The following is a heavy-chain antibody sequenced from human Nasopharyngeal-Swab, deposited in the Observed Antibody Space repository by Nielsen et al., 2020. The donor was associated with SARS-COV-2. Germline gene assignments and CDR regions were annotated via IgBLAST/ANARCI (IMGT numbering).Heavy chain of an antibody. V-gene: IGHV3-48*04. J-gene: IGHJ4*02. CDR2: ISSSSSTI. CDR1: GFTFSSYS. Sequence: GESLKISCAASGFTFSSYSMNWVRQAPGKGLDWVSYISSSSSTIYYADSVKGRFTISRDNAKNSLYLQMNSLRAEDTAVYYCARDPFPYYYDSSGSFDYWGQGTLVTVSS. D-gene: IGHD3-22*01. CDR3: ARDPFPYYYDSSGSFDY.